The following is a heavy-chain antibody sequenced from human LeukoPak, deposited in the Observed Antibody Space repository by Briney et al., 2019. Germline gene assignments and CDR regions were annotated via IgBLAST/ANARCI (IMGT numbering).Heavy chain of an antibody. V-gene: IGHV1-2*02. CDR1: GYTFTGYY. Sequence: ASVKVSCKASGYTFTGYYMHWVRQAPGQGLEWMGWINPNSGGTNYAQKFQGRVTMTRDTSISTAYMELSRLRSDDTAVYYCARVQMYSSSSSFDYWGQGTLVTVSS. CDR2: INPNSGGT. D-gene: IGHD6-6*01. J-gene: IGHJ4*02. CDR3: ARVQMYSSSSSFDY.